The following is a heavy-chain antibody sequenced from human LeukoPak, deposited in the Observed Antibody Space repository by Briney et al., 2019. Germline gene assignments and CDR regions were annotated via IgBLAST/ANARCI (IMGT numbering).Heavy chain of an antibody. CDR1: GGSISSYY. Sequence: PSETLSLTCTVSGGSISSYYWSWIRQPPGKGLEWIGYIYYSGSTNYNPSLKSRVTISVDTSKNQFSLKLSSVTAADTAVYYCAREFGVAGGSGTYDAFDIWAKGQWSPSLQ. CDR3: AREFGVAGGSGTYDAFDI. J-gene: IGHJ3*02. D-gene: IGHD3-3*01. V-gene: IGHV4-59*01. CDR2: IYYSGST.